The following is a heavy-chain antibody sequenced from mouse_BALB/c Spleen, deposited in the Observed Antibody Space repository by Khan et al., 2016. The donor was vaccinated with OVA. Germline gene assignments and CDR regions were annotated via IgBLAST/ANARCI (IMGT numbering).Heavy chain of an antibody. CDR1: GYTFTSYW. CDR2: IGPGSGNA. Sequence: DLVKPGASVKLSCKASGYTFTSYWINWVKQRPGQGLEWIGRIGPGSGNAYYNDMFKDKATLTVDKSSNTAHIQLSSLSSEDSAVYVCASENYYGRSCYAMDYWGQGTSVTVSA. D-gene: IGHD1-1*01. V-gene: IGHV1S41*01. CDR3: ASENYYGRSCYAMDY. J-gene: IGHJ4*01.